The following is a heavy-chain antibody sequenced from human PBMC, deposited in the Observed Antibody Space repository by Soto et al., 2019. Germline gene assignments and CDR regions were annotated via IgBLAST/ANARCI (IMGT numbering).Heavy chain of an antibody. CDR3: ARDLYSSSWHGVDY. Sequence: QVQLVESGGGVVQPGRSLRLSCAASGFTFSSYGMHWVRQAPGKGLEWVAVIWYDGSNKYYADSVKGRFTISRDNSKNTLYLQMNSLRAEDTAVYYCARDLYSSSWHGVDYWGQGTLVTVPS. J-gene: IGHJ4*02. V-gene: IGHV3-33*01. CDR1: GFTFSSYG. D-gene: IGHD6-13*01. CDR2: IWYDGSNK.